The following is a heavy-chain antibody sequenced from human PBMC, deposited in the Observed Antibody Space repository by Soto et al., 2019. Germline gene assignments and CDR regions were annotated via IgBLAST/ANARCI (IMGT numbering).Heavy chain of an antibody. J-gene: IGHJ3*02. CDR2: ISYDGSNK. CDR3: ARDSLRVLPTSLDAFDI. D-gene: IGHD3-3*01. CDR1: GFTFSSYA. V-gene: IGHV3-30-3*01. Sequence: QVQLVESGGGVVQPGRSLRLSCAASGFTFSSYAMHWVRQAPGKGLEWVAVISYDGSNKYYADSVKGRFTISRDNSKNPLYLQMNSRRAEDTAVYYCARDSLRVLPTSLDAFDIWGQGTMVTVSS.